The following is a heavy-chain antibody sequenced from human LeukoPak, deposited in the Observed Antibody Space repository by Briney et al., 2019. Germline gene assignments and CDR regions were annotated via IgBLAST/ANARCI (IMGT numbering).Heavy chain of an antibody. CDR2: INHSGST. V-gene: IGHV4-34*01. CDR3: ARIEADYGDYVDYYYYGMDV. J-gene: IGHJ6*02. CDR1: GVSFSGYY. D-gene: IGHD4-17*01. Sequence: PSETLSLTCAVYGVSFSGYYWSWIRQPPGKGLEWIGEINHSGSTNYNPSLKSRVTLSVAQSKNQFSLKLSSVTAADTAVYYCARIEADYGDYVDYYYYGMDVWGQGTTVTVSS.